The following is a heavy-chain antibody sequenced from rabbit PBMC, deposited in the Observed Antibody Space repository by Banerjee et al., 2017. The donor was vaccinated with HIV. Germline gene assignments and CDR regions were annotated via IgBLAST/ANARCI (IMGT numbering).Heavy chain of an antibody. D-gene: IGHD1-1*01. CDR2: IYTGSSGST. CDR3: ARHAFSRDYYNL. J-gene: IGHJ4*01. CDR1: AFSFSNKYV. V-gene: IGHV1S45*01. Sequence: SGGDLVKPEGSLTLTCTASAFSFSNKYVMCWVRQAPGKGLEWIACIYTGSSGSTYYATWAKGRLTISKTSSTTVTLQMTSLTAADTATYFCARHAFSRDYYNLWGPGTLVTVS.